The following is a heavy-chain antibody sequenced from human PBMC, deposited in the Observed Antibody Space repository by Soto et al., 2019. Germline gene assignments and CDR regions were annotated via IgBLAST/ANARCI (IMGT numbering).Heavy chain of an antibody. CDR1: GYTFFTYD. Sequence: QVHLVQSGVEVKTPGASVKVSCQASGYTFFTYDISWVRQAPGQGLEWMGWISTYSGDTKYAQKVQGRLTMNTDTYTTTAYLDLRSLRSDDTAVYYCARHHGPTTSENWFDPWGQGTLVTVSS. CDR2: ISTYSGDT. V-gene: IGHV1-18*01. J-gene: IGHJ5*02. D-gene: IGHD5-12*01. CDR3: ARHHGPTTSENWFDP.